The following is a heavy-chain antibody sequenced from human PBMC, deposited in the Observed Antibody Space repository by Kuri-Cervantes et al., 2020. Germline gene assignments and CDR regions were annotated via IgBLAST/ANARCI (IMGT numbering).Heavy chain of an antibody. Sequence: GGSLRLSCAASGFTFSSYSMNWVRQAPGKGLEWVSSISSSSSYIYYADSVKGRFTISRDNAKNSLYLQMNSLRAEDTAVYYCARGDLVVTAIRGDYYYYGMDVWGQGTTVTVSS. CDR2: ISSSSSYI. D-gene: IGHD2-21*02. CDR1: GFTFSSYS. V-gene: IGHV3-21*01. J-gene: IGHJ6*02. CDR3: ARGDLVVTAIRGDYYYYGMDV.